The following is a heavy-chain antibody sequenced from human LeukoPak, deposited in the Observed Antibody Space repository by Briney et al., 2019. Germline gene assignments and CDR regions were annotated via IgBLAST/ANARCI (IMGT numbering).Heavy chain of an antibody. V-gene: IGHV3-21*01. CDR1: GFTFSSYA. Sequence: GGSLRLSCAASGFTFSSYAMNWVRQAPGKGLEWLSSISSGSSSIYYADSVKGRFTISRDNARNSVYLQLNSLRAEDTAVYYCARGARALVIYWGQGTLVTVSS. J-gene: IGHJ4*02. D-gene: IGHD1-26*01. CDR3: ARGARALVIY. CDR2: ISSGSSSI.